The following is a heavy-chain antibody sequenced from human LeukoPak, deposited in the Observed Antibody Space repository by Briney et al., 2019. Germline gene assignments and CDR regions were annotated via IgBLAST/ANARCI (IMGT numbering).Heavy chain of an antibody. D-gene: IGHD3-9*01. Sequence: ASVKVSCKASGYTFTSYYMHWVRQAPGQGLEWMGIINPSGGSTSYAQKFQGRVTMNRDTSTSTVYMELSSLRSEDTAVYYCARDPGGYDILTGYYSYYFDYWGQGTLVTVSS. CDR3: ARDPGGYDILTGYYSYYFDY. J-gene: IGHJ4*02. CDR2: INPSGGST. V-gene: IGHV1-46*01. CDR1: GYTFTSYY.